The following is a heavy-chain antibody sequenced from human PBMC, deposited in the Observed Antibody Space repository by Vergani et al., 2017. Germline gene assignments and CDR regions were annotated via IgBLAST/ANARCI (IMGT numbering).Heavy chain of an antibody. CDR3: ARDLEIVDGGCYYYYGMDV. CDR2: ISGSGGST. CDR1: GFTFSSYA. D-gene: IGHD5-24*01. J-gene: IGHJ6*02. Sequence: EVQLLESRGGLVQPGGSLRLSCAASGFTFSSYAMSWVRQAPGKGLEWVSAISGSGGSTYYADSVKGRFTISRDNSKNTLYLQMNSLRAEDTAVYYCARDLEIVDGGCYYYYGMDVWGQGTTVTVSS. V-gene: IGHV3-23*01.